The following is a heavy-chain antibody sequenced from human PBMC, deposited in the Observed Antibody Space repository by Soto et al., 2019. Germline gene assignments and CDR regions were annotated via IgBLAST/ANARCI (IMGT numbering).Heavy chain of an antibody. CDR2: INQDETET. J-gene: IGHJ3*01. V-gene: IGHV3-7*01. Sequence: EVQLVESGGGLVHPGGSLRLSCAASGFRFGNFWMTWVRQPRGKGLELLAHINQDETETSYLDSVKGPFAIPRANTKSPLYLQMTGLRGTDPGVCYSARPYSAYCPFYAVELWGHGTMLIGSS. CDR3: ARPYSAYCPFYAVEL. D-gene: IGHD5-12*01. CDR1: GFRFGNFW.